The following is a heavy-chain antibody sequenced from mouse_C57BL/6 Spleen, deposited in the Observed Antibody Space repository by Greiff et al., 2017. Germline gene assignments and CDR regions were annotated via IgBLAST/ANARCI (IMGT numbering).Heavy chain of an antibody. CDR2: INYDGSST. D-gene: IGHD4-1*01. J-gene: IGHJ1*03. CDR3: ARRTGTGSYWYFDV. V-gene: IGHV5-16*01. Sequence: EVKLMESEGGLVQPGSSMKLSCTASGFTFSDYYMAWVRQVPEKGLEWVANINYDGSSTYYLDSLKSRFIISRDNAKNILYLQMSSLKSEDKATYYCARRTGTGSYWYFDVWGTGTTVTVSS. CDR1: GFTFSDYY.